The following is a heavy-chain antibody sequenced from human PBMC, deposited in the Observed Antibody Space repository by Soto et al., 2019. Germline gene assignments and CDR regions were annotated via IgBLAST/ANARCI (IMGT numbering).Heavy chain of an antibody. D-gene: IGHD5-12*01. CDR3: ARESGYSGYVNFDY. CDR2: IRQDGSEK. V-gene: IGHV3-7*05. J-gene: IGHJ4*02. CDR1: GFTFSSYW. Sequence: EVQLVESGGGLVQPGGSLRLSCADSGFTFSSYWMSWVRQAPGKGLEWVANIRQDGSEKYYVDSVKGRFTISRDNAKNSLYLKMNSLRAEDTAVYYCARESGYSGYVNFDYWGQGTLVTVSS.